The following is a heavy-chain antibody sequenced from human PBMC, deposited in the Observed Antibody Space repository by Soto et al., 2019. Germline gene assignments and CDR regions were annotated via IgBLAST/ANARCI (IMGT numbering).Heavy chain of an antibody. Sequence: SETLSLTCAVYGGSFSGYYWSWIRQPPGKGLEWIGEINHSGSTNYNPSLKSRVTISVDTSKNQFSLKLSSVTAADTAVYYCAGDAAAGNGGNWFDPWGQGTLVTVSS. D-gene: IGHD6-13*01. CDR3: AGDAAAGNGGNWFDP. J-gene: IGHJ5*02. CDR1: GGSFSGYY. CDR2: INHSGST. V-gene: IGHV4-34*01.